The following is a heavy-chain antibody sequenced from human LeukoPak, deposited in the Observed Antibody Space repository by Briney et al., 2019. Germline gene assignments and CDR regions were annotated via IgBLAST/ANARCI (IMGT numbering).Heavy chain of an antibody. CDR3: ARDGTAGWFEN. CDR1: GGSISSYY. J-gene: IGHJ4*02. V-gene: IGHV4-59*01. D-gene: IGHD6-13*01. CDR2: IYYSGST. Sequence: SETLSLTCTVSGGSISSYYWSWIRQPPGKGLEWIGYIYYSGSTNYNPSLKSRVTISVDTSKNQLSLKLSSVTAADTAVYYCARDGTAGWFENWGQGTLVTVSS.